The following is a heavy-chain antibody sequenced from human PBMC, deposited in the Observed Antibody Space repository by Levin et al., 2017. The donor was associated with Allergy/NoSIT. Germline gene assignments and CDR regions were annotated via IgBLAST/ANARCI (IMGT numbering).Heavy chain of an antibody. CDR2: IYSDGST. D-gene: IGHD4-17*01. J-gene: IGHJ4*02. V-gene: IGHV3-53*01. Sequence: GGSLRLSCAASGFTVSSNYMSWVRQAPGKGLEWVSVIYSDGSTYFADSVKGRVTISRDNSKNTLYLQMNSLRAEDTAVYYCARGHYGPYYFDYWGQGTLVTVSS. CDR3: ARGHYGPYYFDY. CDR1: GFTVSSNY.